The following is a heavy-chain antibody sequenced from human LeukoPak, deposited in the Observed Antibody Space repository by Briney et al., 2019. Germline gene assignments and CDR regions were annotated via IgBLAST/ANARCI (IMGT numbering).Heavy chain of an antibody. CDR2: INSGGDDT. V-gene: IGHV3-23*01. D-gene: IGHD3-3*01. J-gene: IGHJ4*02. Sequence: GGSLRLSCAASGFTFSISAMTWVRQAPGKGLEWVSAINSGGDDTVHADSVKGRLTISRDNSKNTLYLQMNSLRAEDTAVYYCARGFLADYWGQGTLVTVSS. CDR3: ARGFLADY. CDR1: GFTFSISA.